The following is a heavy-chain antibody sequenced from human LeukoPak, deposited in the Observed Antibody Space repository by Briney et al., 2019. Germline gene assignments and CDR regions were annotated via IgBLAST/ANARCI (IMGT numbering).Heavy chain of an antibody. CDR2: IYHTGNS. D-gene: IGHD3-10*02. CDR3: ASGFFVRENPGSWFDP. V-gene: IGHV4-30-2*01. CDR1: CGSISSGSFS. J-gene: IGHJ5*02. Sequence: PSHTLSLTCAVSCGSISSGSFSCNWIRQPPGKGLEWMGYIYHTGNSFYNPSLNSRITISVDRYKNQSSLRLTYVTAGDTGVYYCASGFFVRENPGSWFDPWGQGNLVTVSP.